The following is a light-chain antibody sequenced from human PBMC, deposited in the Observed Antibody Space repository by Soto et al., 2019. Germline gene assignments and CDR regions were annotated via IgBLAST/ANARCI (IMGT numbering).Light chain of an antibody. V-gene: IGLV2-8*01. CDR1: SGDVGGYDF. CDR2: QVS. Sequence: QSALTQPPSAAGSPGQSVTISCSGTSGDVGGYDFVSWYQQHPGKAPKLIIYQVSKRPSGVPDRFSGSKSGSTASLTVSGLQADDEADYYCSSHAGSNNFEVFGTGTKVTVL. J-gene: IGLJ1*01. CDR3: SSHAGSNNFEV.